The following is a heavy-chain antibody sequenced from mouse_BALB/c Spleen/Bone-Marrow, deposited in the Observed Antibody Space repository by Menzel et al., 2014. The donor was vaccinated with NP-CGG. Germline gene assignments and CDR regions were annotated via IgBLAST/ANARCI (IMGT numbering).Heavy chain of an antibody. J-gene: IGHJ2*01. V-gene: IGHV5-17*02. CDR1: GFTFRSFG. CDR3: ARSLCYRYDLFDY. CDR2: ISSGSSTI. D-gene: IGHD2-14*01. Sequence: EVQLVESGGGLVQPGGSRKLSCAASGFTFRSFGMHWVRQAPVKGMVWIAYISSGSSTIYYADTVKGRITISRDNPKNTLFLQMTSLRSEDTAMYYCARSLCYRYDLFDYWGHGTTLTVSS.